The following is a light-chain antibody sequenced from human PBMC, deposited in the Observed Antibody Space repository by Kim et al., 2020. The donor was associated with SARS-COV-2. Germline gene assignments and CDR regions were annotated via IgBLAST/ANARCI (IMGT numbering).Light chain of an antibody. CDR2: NNN. CDR1: YASSGRNT. CDR3: ETREDSRDGGV. Sequence: QRITISCSGIYASSGRNTVNWYQQPPGTAPKFLIYNNNQRPSGVPDRFAGSKSGTSASLAISGLQSEDEADYYWETREDSRDGGVLGGGTQLTVL. J-gene: IGLJ3*02. V-gene: IGLV1-44*01.